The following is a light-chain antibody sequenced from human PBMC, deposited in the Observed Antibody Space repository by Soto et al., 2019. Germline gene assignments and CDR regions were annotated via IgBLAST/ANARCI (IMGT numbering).Light chain of an antibody. V-gene: IGKV3-20*01. CDR3: QQYGSSPVS. CDR1: QSVSSSY. Sequence: EIVLTQSPGTLSLSPGERATLSCRASQSVSSSYLAWYQQKPGQAPRLLIYGASSRATGIPDRFSGSGSGTDFTLTISRREPEDFAVYYCQQYGSSPVSFGQGTKLEIK. CDR2: GAS. J-gene: IGKJ2*01.